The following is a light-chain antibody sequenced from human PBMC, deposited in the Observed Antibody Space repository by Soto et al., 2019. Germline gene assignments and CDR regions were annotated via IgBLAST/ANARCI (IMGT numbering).Light chain of an antibody. V-gene: IGKV1-5*01. CDR2: DAS. J-gene: IGKJ1*01. CDR3: QQYNSYPKT. CDR1: QSVGTW. Sequence: IQLTQSPSTLSASVGGRVTITCRASQSVGTWVAWYQQKPGKVPKLLIYDASSLESGVPSRFSGSGSGTEFTLTISSLQPDDFATYYCQQYNSYPKTFGQGTKVDIK.